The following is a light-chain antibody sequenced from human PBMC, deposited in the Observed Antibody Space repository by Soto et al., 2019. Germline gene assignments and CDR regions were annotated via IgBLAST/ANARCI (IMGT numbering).Light chain of an antibody. V-gene: IGKV3-15*01. CDR3: QQYNNWPRT. CDR2: DAS. J-gene: IGKJ1*01. CDR1: QSVSRK. Sequence: EIVMTQSPATLSVSPGERATLSCRASQSVSRKLAWYQQKPGQAPRLLIYDASTRATGTPARFSGSGSGTAFTLTISSLQSEDFAVYYCQQYNNWPRTFGQGTNVEIK.